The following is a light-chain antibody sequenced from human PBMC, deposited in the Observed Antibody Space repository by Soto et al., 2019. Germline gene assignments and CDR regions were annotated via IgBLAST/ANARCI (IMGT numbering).Light chain of an antibody. CDR2: GAS. Sequence: ESVFTQSPCTLSLSPGERATLSCRASQSVDGTYLTWYQQKPGQAPRLLIYGASGRATGVPDRFSGSGSGTDFTLTISRLEPEDFAVYFCQYYDSFRTFGQGTKV. J-gene: IGKJ1*01. CDR1: QSVDGTY. CDR3: QYYDSFRT. V-gene: IGKV3-20*01.